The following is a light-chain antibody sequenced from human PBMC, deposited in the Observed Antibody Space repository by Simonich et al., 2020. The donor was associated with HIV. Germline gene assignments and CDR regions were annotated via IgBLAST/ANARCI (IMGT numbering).Light chain of an antibody. CDR3: QQSYNTLSIT. CDR1: QSISSY. Sequence: DIQMTQYPSSLSASVGDRVTITCRPSQSISSYLNWYQHKPGKAPKLLIYAASSLQSGVPSRFSGSGSGTDFTLTISSLQPEDFATYYCQQSYNTLSITFGQGTRLEIK. CDR2: AAS. V-gene: IGKV1-39*01. J-gene: IGKJ5*01.